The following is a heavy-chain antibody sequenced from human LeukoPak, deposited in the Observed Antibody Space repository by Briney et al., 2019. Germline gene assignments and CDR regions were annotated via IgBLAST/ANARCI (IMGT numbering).Heavy chain of an antibody. CDR3: AKAPTTVTVDY. CDR1: GFTVSSNY. V-gene: IGHV3-53*01. Sequence: GGSLRLSCAASGFTVSSNYMSWVRQAPGKGLEWVSVIYSAGSTYYADSVKGRFTISRDNSKNTLYLQMSSLRAEDTAVYYCAKAPTTVTVDYWGQGTLVTVSS. CDR2: IYSAGST. J-gene: IGHJ4*02. D-gene: IGHD4-17*01.